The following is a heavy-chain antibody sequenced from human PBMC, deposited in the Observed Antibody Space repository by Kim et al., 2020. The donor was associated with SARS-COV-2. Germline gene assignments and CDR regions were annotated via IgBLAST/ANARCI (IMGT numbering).Heavy chain of an antibody. Sequence: GGSLRLSCAASGFTFSDYYMSWIRQAPGKGLECVSYISSSSSYTNYADSVKGRFTISRDNAKNSLYLQMNSMRAEDTAVYYCARVGYDYVWGSYRDYYYYYGMDVWGHGTTVTVSS. CDR3: ARVGYDYVWGSYRDYYYYYGMDV. D-gene: IGHD3-16*02. V-gene: IGHV3-11*05. J-gene: IGHJ6*02. CDR1: GFTFSDYY. CDR2: ISSSSSYT.